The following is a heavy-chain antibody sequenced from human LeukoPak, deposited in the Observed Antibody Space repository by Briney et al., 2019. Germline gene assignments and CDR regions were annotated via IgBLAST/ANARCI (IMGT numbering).Heavy chain of an antibody. V-gene: IGHV3-7*01. CDR3: AREDVWFGEWNWFDP. CDR1: GFTFSSYW. Sequence: GGSLRLSCAASGFTFSSYWMSWVRQAPGKGLEWVANIKQDGSEKYYVDSVKGRFTISRDNAKNSLYLQMNSLRAEDTAVYYCAREDVWFGEWNWFDPWGQGTLVTVSS. J-gene: IGHJ5*02. CDR2: IKQDGSEK. D-gene: IGHD3-10*01.